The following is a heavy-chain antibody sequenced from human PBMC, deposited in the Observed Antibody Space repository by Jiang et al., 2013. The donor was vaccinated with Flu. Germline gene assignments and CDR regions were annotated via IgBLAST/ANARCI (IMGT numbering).Heavy chain of an antibody. CDR1: GYILTAYY. D-gene: IGHD4-17*01. CDR2: IDPSGGTT. Sequence: CKASGYILTAYYMHWVRQAPGQGLEWMGIIDPSGGTTEYAHKFQGRVALTRDTSTSTVYMELSSLRSEDTAIYYCATFTTRMTGDYWGQGTLVTVSS. CDR3: ATFTTRMTGDY. J-gene: IGHJ4*02. V-gene: IGHV1-46*01.